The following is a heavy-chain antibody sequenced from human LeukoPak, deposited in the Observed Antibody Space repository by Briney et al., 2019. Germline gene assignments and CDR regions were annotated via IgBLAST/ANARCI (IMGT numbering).Heavy chain of an antibody. CDR2: IIPIFGTA. Sequence: SVKVSCKASGYTFSNYAITWVRQAPGQGLEWMGGIIPIFGTANYAQKFQGRVTVTADKSTSTAYIELSSLRSEDTAVYYCARYVDTAMVTRVYWGQGTLVTVSS. CDR1: GYTFSNYA. D-gene: IGHD5-18*01. V-gene: IGHV1-69*06. J-gene: IGHJ4*02. CDR3: ARYVDTAMVTRVY.